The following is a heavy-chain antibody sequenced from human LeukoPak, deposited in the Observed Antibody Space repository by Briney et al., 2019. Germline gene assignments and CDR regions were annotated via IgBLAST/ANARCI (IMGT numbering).Heavy chain of an antibody. J-gene: IGHJ4*02. CDR3: AKIIVVLPSTISNPYYFDY. D-gene: IGHD2-2*02. V-gene: IGHV1-3*01. CDR1: GYTFTSYA. CDR2: INAGNGNT. Sequence: GASVKVSCKASGYTFTSYAMHWVRQAPGQRLEWMGRINAGNGNTKYSQKFQGRVTITRDTSASTAYMELSSLRSEDTAVYYCAKIIVVLPSTISNPYYFDYWGQGTLVTVSS.